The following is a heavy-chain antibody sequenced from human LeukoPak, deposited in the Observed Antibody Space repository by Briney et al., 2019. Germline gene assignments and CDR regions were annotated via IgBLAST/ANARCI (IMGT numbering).Heavy chain of an antibody. CDR1: AFALSSEG. CDR3: AKELNWGGMAFDY. Sequence: GQSLRLSCAASAFALSSEGMHWVRQAPGKGLDWVAVISADGNTKYYADSVKGRFTISRDDSKNTLYLQMTSLRPEDTAVYYCAKELNWGGMAFDYWGQGTLVTVSS. CDR2: ISADGNTK. V-gene: IGHV3-30*18. J-gene: IGHJ4*02. D-gene: IGHD3-16*01.